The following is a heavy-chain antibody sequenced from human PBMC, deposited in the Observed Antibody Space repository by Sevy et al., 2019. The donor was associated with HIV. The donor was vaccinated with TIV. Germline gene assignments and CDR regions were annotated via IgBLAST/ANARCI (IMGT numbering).Heavy chain of an antibody. Sequence: GGSLRLSCAASGFSFSYYPMHWVRQAPGKGLEWVANINQGGSEKYYVDSVKGRFTISRDNAKNSLFLQMNSLRAEDTAVYYCARALAAAASSWGQGALVTVSS. CDR2: INQGGSEK. V-gene: IGHV3-7*01. J-gene: IGHJ5*02. CDR1: GFSFSYYP. D-gene: IGHD6-13*01. CDR3: ARALAAAASS.